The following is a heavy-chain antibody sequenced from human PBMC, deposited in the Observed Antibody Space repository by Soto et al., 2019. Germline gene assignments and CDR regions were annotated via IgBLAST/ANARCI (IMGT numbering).Heavy chain of an antibody. Sequence: QVQLVQSGAEVKEPGASVRVSCKASGYTFTSYDINWVRQATGQGLEWMGWMNPESRNTGYAQKFQGRVTMTRDTSISTAYMELTSLRSEDTAVYYCAGFVRHQRATIDFWGQGTLVTVSS. CDR1: GYTFTSYD. CDR3: AGFVRHQRATIDF. V-gene: IGHV1-8*01. J-gene: IGHJ4*02. D-gene: IGHD5-12*01. CDR2: MNPESRNT.